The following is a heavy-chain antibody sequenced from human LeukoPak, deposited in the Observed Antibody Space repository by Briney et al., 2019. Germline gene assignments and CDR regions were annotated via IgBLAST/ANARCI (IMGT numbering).Heavy chain of an antibody. V-gene: IGHV3-48*03. Sequence: GGSLRLSCAASGFTFSSYEMNWVRQAPGKGLEWVSYISSSGSTIYYADSVKGRFTISRDNAKKSMYLQMNSLRAEDTAVYYCARDLGDYYGSGSLFDYWGQGILVTVSS. CDR3: ARDLGDYYGSGSLFDY. D-gene: IGHD3-10*01. CDR2: ISSSGSTI. CDR1: GFTFSSYE. J-gene: IGHJ4*02.